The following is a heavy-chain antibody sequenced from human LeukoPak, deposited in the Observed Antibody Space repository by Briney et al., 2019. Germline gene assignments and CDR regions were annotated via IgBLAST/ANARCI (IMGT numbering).Heavy chain of an antibody. V-gene: IGHV4-59*01. CDR3: ARVPQLGMLDY. D-gene: IGHD7-27*01. CDR2: IYYSGST. J-gene: IGHJ4*02. CDR1: GGSISTYY. Sequence: SETLSLTCTVSGGSISTYYWSWIRQPPGKGLEWIGYIYYSGSTNYNPSLKSRVTISVDTSKNQFSLKLSSVTAADTAVYYCARVPQLGMLDYWGQRTLVTVSS.